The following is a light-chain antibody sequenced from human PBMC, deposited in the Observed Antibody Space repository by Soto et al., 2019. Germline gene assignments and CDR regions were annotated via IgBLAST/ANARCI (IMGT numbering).Light chain of an antibody. CDR1: QSISSY. J-gene: IGKJ5*01. CDR3: KQSYSTPFT. V-gene: IGKV1-39*01. CDR2: AAS. Sequence: DIQMTQSPSSLSASVGDRVTITCRASQSISSYLNWYQQKPGKAPKLLIYAASSLQSGVPSRFSGSGSVTDFALTISCLQPEDFATYCCKQSYSTPFTFGRGTRLEIK.